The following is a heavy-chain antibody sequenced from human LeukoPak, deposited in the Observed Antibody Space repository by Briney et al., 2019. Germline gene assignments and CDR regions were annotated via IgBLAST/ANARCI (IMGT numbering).Heavy chain of an antibody. J-gene: IGHJ5*02. V-gene: IGHV3-23*01. D-gene: IGHD3-3*01. Sequence: PGGSLRLSCAASGFPFSSYALTWVRQAPGKGLEWVSSISGTGDRTQYADSVKGRFTISRDNSKNTLYLQMSSLRAEDTAIYYCAKASFGVDNNWFDPWGQGTLVTVSS. CDR1: GFPFSSYA. CDR2: ISGTGDRT. CDR3: AKASFGVDNNWFDP.